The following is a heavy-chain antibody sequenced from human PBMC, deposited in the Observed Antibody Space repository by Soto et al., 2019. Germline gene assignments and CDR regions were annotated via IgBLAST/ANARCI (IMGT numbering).Heavy chain of an antibody. D-gene: IGHD3-10*01. Sequence: GGSLRLSCAASGFPFSRYDMHWVGQAPGKGLEWVAVLWFDGSNEYYADSVQGRFTISRDNSKNTLYLQMDSLRAEDTAVYYCAKVLYASESFDSEEAPYGMDVWGQGTTGTVSS. CDR3: AKVLYASESFDSEEAPYGMDV. V-gene: IGHV3-33*06. CDR1: GFPFSRYD. CDR2: LWFDGSNE. J-gene: IGHJ6*02.